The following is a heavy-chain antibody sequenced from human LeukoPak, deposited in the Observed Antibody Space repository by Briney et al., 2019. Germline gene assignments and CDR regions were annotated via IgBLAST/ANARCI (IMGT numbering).Heavy chain of an antibody. V-gene: IGHV1-18*01. CDR2: INTYNGNT. J-gene: IGHJ4*02. D-gene: IGHD4-11*01. CDR1: GYTFTNYG. Sequence: ASVKVSCKASGYTFTNYGISWVRQAPGQGLEWMGWINTYNGNTNYAQKFQGRVTMTTDTSTSTAYMELSSLRSEDTAVYYCASAPRYNDYSNPFDYWGQGTLVTVSS. CDR3: ASAPRYNDYSNPFDY.